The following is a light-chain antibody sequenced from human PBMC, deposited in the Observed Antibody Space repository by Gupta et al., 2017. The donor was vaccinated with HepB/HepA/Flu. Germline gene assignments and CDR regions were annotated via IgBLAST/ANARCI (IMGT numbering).Light chain of an antibody. V-gene: IGKV3-11*01. CDR1: QSVSSY. Sequence: EIVLTQSPATLSLSPGERATLSCRASQSVSSYLAWYQQKPGQAPRLLIYDASNRDTGIPARFSGSGYGKDLTLTISSREQEDFAVYYCQQRSNWPLCNFGQGTKMEIK. CDR3: QQRSNWPLCN. CDR2: DAS. J-gene: IGKJ2*04.